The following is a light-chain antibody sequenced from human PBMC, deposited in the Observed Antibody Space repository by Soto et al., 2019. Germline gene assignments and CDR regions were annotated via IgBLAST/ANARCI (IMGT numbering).Light chain of an antibody. Sequence: DIQMTQSPSTLSASVGDSVTITCRASQNIRNWLAWYQQKPGKAPKLLIYKASSLESGVPSRFSGSGSGTEFTLTISSLQPDDFATYYCQQYNSYWTFGQGTKVDIK. V-gene: IGKV1-5*03. CDR3: QQYNSYWT. CDR2: KAS. J-gene: IGKJ1*01. CDR1: QNIRNW.